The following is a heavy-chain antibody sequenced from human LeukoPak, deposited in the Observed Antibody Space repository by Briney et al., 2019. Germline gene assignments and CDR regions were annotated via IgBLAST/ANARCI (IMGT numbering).Heavy chain of an antibody. CDR1: GGSFSGYY. D-gene: IGHD1-1*01. Sequence: SETLSLTCAVYGGSFSGYYWSWIRQPPGKGLEWIGYIYYSGSTNYNPSLKSRVTMSVDTSKNQFSLKLSSVTAADTAVYYCARARTTGTRRLLDYWGQGTLVTVSS. CDR3: ARARTTGTRRLLDY. J-gene: IGHJ4*02. V-gene: IGHV4-59*12. CDR2: IYYSGST.